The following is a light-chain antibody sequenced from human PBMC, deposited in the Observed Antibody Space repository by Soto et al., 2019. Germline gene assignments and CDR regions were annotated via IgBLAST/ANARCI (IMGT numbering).Light chain of an antibody. Sequence: DIQVTQSPPTLSASVGERVTLTCRASQTISTCMAWYQQKPGNAPTLLVYDASTLQSGVASRFSGSGSGTEFTLILTSRQPDHSATDYYQHYTNANNPWMFGQGTKVEI. J-gene: IGKJ1*01. CDR3: QHYTNANNPWM. CDR1: QTISTC. V-gene: IGKV1-5*01. CDR2: DAS.